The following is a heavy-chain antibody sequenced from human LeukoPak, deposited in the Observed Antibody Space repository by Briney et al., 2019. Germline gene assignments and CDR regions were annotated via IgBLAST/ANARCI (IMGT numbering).Heavy chain of an antibody. V-gene: IGHV3-23*01. J-gene: IGHJ3*01. Sequence: PEGSLRLSCAASGFNFRDAAMTWVRQAPGKGLEWVSLIASNGANSYYAESVKGRFSISGDNSKNMLSLQMDSLRVEDTARYYCAKDIQLSTWGLGTVVTVSS. CDR1: GFNFRDAA. CDR3: AKDIQLST. D-gene: IGHD5-24*01. CDR2: IASNGANS.